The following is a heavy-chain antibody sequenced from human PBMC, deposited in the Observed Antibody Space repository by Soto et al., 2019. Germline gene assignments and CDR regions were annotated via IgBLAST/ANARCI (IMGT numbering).Heavy chain of an antibody. J-gene: IGHJ4*02. Sequence: GESLKISCKGSGYSFTSYWIGWVRQMPGKGLEWMGIIYPGDSDTRYSPSFQGPVTIAADKSISTAYLQWSSLKASDTAMYYCARGFWVVAATDPPHFDYWGQGTLVTVSS. D-gene: IGHD2-15*01. V-gene: IGHV5-51*01. CDR1: GYSFTSYW. CDR2: IYPGDSDT. CDR3: ARGFWVVAATDPPHFDY.